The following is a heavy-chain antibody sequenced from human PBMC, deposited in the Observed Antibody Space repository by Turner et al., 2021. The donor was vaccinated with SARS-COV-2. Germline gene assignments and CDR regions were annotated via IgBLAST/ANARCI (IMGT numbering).Heavy chain of an antibody. Sequence: QLQLQESGPGLVTPSETLSLTCTVPGGSISRSSYYWCRIRQPPGKGLEWIGRIYYSGSTYYNPSLKSRVTISVDTSKNQFSLKLRSVTAADTAVYYCARGRIMITFGGVFPNWFDPWGQGTLVTVSS. J-gene: IGHJ5*02. CDR2: IYYSGST. V-gene: IGHV4-39*01. D-gene: IGHD3-16*01. CDR3: ARGRIMITFGGVFPNWFDP. CDR1: GGSISRSSYY.